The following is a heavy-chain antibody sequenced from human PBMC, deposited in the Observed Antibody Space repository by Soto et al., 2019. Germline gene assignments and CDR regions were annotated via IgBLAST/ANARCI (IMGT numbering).Heavy chain of an antibody. CDR1: GFTLSTYG. CDR2: ISYDGTNK. D-gene: IGHD4-17*01. J-gene: IGHJ6*02. V-gene: IGHV3-30*18. CDR3: AKDVQSDGDYDYYCYGMDV. Sequence: QVQLVESGGGEVQPGRSLTISCAASGFTLSTYGMHWVRQTPGKGLEWVAVISYDGTNKFYPDSVKGRFTISRDNFKNTLTLQRNSLRADDTAVYSCAKDVQSDGDYDYYCYGMDVWGLGTRVTVSS.